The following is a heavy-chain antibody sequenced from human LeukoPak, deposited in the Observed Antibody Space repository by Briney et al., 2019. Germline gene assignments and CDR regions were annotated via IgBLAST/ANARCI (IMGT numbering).Heavy chain of an antibody. CDR2: IRGSGADK. CDR3: AKISWDGRGTFD. Sequence: ETLSLTCTVSGDSISSYYWSWIRQPPGKGLEWVSSIRGSGADKYYADSVKGRFSISRDNSQDTLSLQMNSLRAEDTAVYYCAKISWDGRGTFDWGRGTLVTVSS. D-gene: IGHD1/OR15-1a*01. V-gene: IGHV3-23*01. CDR1: GDSISSYY. J-gene: IGHJ1*01.